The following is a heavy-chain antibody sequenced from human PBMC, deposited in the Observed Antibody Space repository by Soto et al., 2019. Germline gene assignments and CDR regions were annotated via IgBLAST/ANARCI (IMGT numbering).Heavy chain of an antibody. V-gene: IGHV4-34*01. D-gene: IGHD3-3*01. CDR3: ARGRGSVFGFWSGPTAYGMDV. CDR1: GGSFSGYY. Sequence: SETLSLTCAVYGGSFSGYYWSWIRQPPGKGLEWIGEINHSGSTNYNPSLKSRVTISVDTSKNQFSLKLSSVTAADTAVYYCARGRGSVFGFWSGPTAYGMDVWGQGTTVTVSS. J-gene: IGHJ6*02. CDR2: INHSGST.